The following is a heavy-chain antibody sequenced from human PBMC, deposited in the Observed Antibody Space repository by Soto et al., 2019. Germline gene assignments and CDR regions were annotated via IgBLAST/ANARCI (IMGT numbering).Heavy chain of an antibody. J-gene: IGHJ6*02. CDR2: IIPIFGTA. Sequence: SVKVSCKASGGTFSSYAISWVRQAPGQGLEWMGGIIPIFGTANYAQKFQGRVPITADESTSTAYMELSSLRSEDTAVYYCARDTRYYYYGMYVWGQGTQVTVSS. CDR1: GGTFSSYA. V-gene: IGHV1-69*13. D-gene: IGHD2-2*01. CDR3: ARDTRYYYYGMYV.